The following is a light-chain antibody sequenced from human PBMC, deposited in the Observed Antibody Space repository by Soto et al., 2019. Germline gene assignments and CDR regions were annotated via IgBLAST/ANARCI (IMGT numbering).Light chain of an antibody. V-gene: IGKV3-11*01. CDR3: QQRSNWLSIT. CDR2: DAS. Sequence: EIVLTQSPATLSLSPGERATLSCRASQSVSSYLAWYQQKPGQAPRLLIYDASNRATGIPARFSGSGSGTDFTLTICSLEPEDCAVYYCQQRSNWLSITFGQGTRLEIK. J-gene: IGKJ5*01. CDR1: QSVSSY.